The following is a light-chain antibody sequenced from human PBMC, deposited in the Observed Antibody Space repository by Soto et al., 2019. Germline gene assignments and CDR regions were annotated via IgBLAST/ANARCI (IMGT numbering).Light chain of an antibody. Sequence: QSALTQPASVSGSPGQSITISCTGTSSDVGSYNLVSWYQQHPGKAPKLMIYEGSKRPSGVSNRFSGSKSGNTASLTISGLQAEDEADYYCCSYAGSNVVFGGGTKLTGL. CDR1: SSDVGSYNL. CDR2: EGS. J-gene: IGLJ2*01. V-gene: IGLV2-23*01. CDR3: CSYAGSNVV.